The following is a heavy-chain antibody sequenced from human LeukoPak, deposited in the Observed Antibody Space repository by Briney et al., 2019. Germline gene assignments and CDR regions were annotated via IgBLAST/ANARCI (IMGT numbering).Heavy chain of an antibody. CDR3: ARGEWELLGTFDY. J-gene: IGHJ4*02. CDR2: INPSGGST. D-gene: IGHD1-26*01. CDR1: GYTFTSYY. Sequence: ASVKVSCKASGYTFTSYYMHWVRQAPGQGLEWMGIINPSGGSTSYAQKFQGRVTITADESTSTAYMELSSLRSEDTAVYYCARGEWELLGTFDYWGQGTLVTVSS. V-gene: IGHV1-46*01.